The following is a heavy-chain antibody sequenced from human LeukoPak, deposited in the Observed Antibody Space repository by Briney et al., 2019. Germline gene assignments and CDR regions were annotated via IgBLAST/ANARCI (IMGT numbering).Heavy chain of an antibody. CDR3: AKDWPSSGIYYGQVDF. Sequence: GGSLRLSCAASGFTFSGYAMSWVRQAPGKGLEWVSAMSGGDGSTYYADSVKGRFTISRDNSKKTLYLQMNGLRAEDTAVYYCAKDWPSSGIYYGQVDFWGQGTLVTVSS. V-gene: IGHV3-23*01. CDR2: MSGGDGST. CDR1: GFTFSGYA. D-gene: IGHD1-26*01. J-gene: IGHJ4*02.